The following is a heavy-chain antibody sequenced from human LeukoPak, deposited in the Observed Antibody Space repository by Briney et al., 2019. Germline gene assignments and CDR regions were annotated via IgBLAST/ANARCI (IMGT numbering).Heavy chain of an antibody. V-gene: IGHV4-34*01. Sequence: SETLSLTCAVYGGSFSGYYWSWIRQPPGKGLEWIGEINHSGSTNYNPSLKSRVTISVDTSKNQFSLKLSSVTAADTAVYYCARTYSSSWYLGDYWGQGTLATVSS. CDR1: GGSFSGYY. CDR3: ARTYSSSWYLGDY. CDR2: INHSGST. J-gene: IGHJ4*02. D-gene: IGHD6-13*01.